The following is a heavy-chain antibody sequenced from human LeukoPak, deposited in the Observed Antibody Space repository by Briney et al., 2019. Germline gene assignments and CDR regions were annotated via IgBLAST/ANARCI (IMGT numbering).Heavy chain of an antibody. CDR1: GFTFGSYA. V-gene: IGHV3-23*01. CDR3: AKGGVCSGGSCYFDY. J-gene: IGHJ4*02. D-gene: IGHD2-15*01. Sequence: GGSLRLSCAASGFTFGSYAVSWVRQAPGKGLEWVSAISGSGGSTYYADSVKGRFTISRDNSKNTLYLQMNSLRAEDTAVYYCAKGGVCSGGSCYFDYWGQGTLVTVSS. CDR2: ISGSGGST.